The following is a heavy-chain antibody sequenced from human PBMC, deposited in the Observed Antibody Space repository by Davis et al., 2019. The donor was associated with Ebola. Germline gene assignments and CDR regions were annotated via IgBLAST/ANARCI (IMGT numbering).Heavy chain of an antibody. D-gene: IGHD6-13*01. J-gene: IGHJ3*02. CDR2: IDPSDSYT. CDR3: ARPSSSWYPSDAFDI. Sequence: GESLKISCKGSGYSFTSYWISWVRQMPGKGLEWMGRIDPSDSYTNYSPSFQGHVTISADKSISTAYLQWSSLKASDTAMYYCARPSSSWYPSDAFDIWGQGTMVTVSS. CDR1: GYSFTSYW. V-gene: IGHV5-10-1*01.